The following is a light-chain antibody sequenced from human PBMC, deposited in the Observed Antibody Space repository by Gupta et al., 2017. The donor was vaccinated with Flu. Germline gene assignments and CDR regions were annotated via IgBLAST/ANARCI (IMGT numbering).Light chain of an antibody. CDR3: QQYDNLRVSA. J-gene: IGKJ5*01. CDR2: DAS. V-gene: IGKV1-33*01. Sequence: SSLSASVGDRVTITCQASQDISNYLNWYQQKPGKAPKLLIYDASNLETGVPSRFSGSGSGTDXTFTISXLQPEDIAPYYCQQYDNLRVSAFGXATRLQIK. CDR1: QDISNY.